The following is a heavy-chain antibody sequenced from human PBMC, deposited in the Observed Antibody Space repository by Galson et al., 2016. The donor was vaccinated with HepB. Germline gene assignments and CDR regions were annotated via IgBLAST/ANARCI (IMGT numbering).Heavy chain of an antibody. CDR3: ARERYKRQIDF. J-gene: IGHJ4*02. D-gene: IGHD1-1*01. CDR1: GFTFTAYS. CDR2: ISSSTNYI. V-gene: IGHV3-21*01. Sequence: SLRLSCAASGFTFTAYSMTWVRQAPGKGLEWVSFISSSTNYIYYADSLKGRFTISRDNAKNSVYLQMNSLRAEDTAVYYCARERYKRQIDFWGQGTLVTVFS.